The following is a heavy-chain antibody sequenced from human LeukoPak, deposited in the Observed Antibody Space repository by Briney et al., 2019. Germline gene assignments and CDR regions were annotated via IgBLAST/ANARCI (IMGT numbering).Heavy chain of an antibody. CDR1: GGSFSGYY. D-gene: IGHD4-17*01. CDR2: ISYDGSNK. V-gene: IGHV3-30-3*01. Sequence: LSLTCAVYGGSFSGYYWSWIRQPPGKGLEWVAVISYDGSNKYYADSVKGRFTISRDNSKNTLYLQMNSLRAEDTAVYCCARDSLPYGDYVGGLGYYFDYWGQGTLVTVSS. J-gene: IGHJ4*02. CDR3: ARDSLPYGDYVGGLGYYFDY.